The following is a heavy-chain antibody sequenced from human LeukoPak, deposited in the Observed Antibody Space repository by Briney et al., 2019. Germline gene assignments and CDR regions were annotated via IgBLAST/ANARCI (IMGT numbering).Heavy chain of an antibody. D-gene: IGHD3-22*01. CDR2: IYHSGST. CDR1: GGSISSGGYS. V-gene: IGHV4-30-2*01. Sequence: PSETLSLTCAVSGGSISSGGYSWSWIRQPPAKGLEWIGYIYHSGSTYYNPSLKSRVTISVDRSKNQFSLKLSSVTAADTAVYYCARGAPGGYYYDSSGYYYFWFDPWGQGTLVTVSS. J-gene: IGHJ5*02. CDR3: ARGAPGGYYYDSSGYYYFWFDP.